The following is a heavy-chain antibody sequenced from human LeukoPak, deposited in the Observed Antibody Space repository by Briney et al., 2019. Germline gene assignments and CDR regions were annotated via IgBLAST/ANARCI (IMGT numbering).Heavy chain of an antibody. J-gene: IGHJ4*02. CDR2: IYHSGST. Sequence: SETLSLTCAVYGGSFSGYYWSWIRQPPGKGLEWIGEIYHSGSTNYNPSLKSRVTISVDKSKNQFSLKLSSVTAADTAVYYCARERTSGSYEKYYFDYWGQGTLVTVSS. CDR1: GGSFSGYY. V-gene: IGHV4-34*01. CDR3: ARERTSGSYEKYYFDY. D-gene: IGHD1-26*01.